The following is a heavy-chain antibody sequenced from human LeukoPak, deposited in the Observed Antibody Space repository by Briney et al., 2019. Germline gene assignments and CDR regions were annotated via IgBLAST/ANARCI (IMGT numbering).Heavy chain of an antibody. CDR2: ISYDGSNK. CDR1: GFTFSSYA. D-gene: IGHD5-12*01. V-gene: IGHV3-30-3*01. J-gene: IGHJ4*02. Sequence: GGSLRLSCAASGFTFSSYAMHWVRQAPGKGLEWVAVISYDGSNKYYADSVKGRFTISRDNSKNTLYLQMNSLRAEDTAVYYCARLYSAYDPSGFDYWGQGTLVTVSS. CDR3: ARLYSAYDPSGFDY.